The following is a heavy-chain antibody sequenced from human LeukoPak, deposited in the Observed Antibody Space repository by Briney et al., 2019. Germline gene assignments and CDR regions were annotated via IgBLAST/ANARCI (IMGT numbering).Heavy chain of an antibody. D-gene: IGHD6-19*01. CDR2: IGTAGDT. CDR3: ARGRWLASTYFDY. Sequence: PGGSLRLSCAASGFTFSSYDMHWVRHATGKGLEWVSAIGTAGDTYYPGSVKGRFTISRENAKNSLYLQMNSLRAGDTAVYYCARGRWLASTYFDYWGQGTLVTVSS. V-gene: IGHV3-13*01. CDR1: GFTFSSYD. J-gene: IGHJ4*02.